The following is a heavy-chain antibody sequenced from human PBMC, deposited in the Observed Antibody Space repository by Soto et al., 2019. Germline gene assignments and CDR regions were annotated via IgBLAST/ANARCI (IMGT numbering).Heavy chain of an antibody. D-gene: IGHD4-17*01. V-gene: IGHV3-23*01. CDR2: ITGSGTST. CDR3: VDGYGDYVYTFDN. Sequence: EVQLLDSGGGLVQPGGSLRLSCAASGFTFSSYAMNWVRQAPGKGLEWVSAITGSGTSTDYADSVKGRFTMSRDNSKNPLHLQMNSLGAEDTALYYCVDGYGDYVYTFDNWGQGTMVTVSS. J-gene: IGHJ3*02. CDR1: GFTFSSYA.